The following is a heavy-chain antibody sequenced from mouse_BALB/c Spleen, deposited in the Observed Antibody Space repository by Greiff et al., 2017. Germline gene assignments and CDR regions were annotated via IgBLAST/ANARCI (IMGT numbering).Heavy chain of an antibody. CDR3: ARGHYYGSTGVFAY. CDR2: INPSNGRT. D-gene: IGHD1-1*01. V-gene: IGHV1S81*02. J-gene: IGHJ3*01. Sequence: VQLQQPGAELVKPGASVKLSCKASSYTFTSYWMHWVKQRPGQGLEWIGEINPSNGRTNYNEKFKSKATLTVDNSSSTAYMQLSSLTSEDSAVYYCARGHYYGSTGVFAYWGQGTLVTVSA. CDR1: SYTFTSYW.